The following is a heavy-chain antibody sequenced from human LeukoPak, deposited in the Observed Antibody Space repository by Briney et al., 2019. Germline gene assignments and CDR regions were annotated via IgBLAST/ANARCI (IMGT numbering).Heavy chain of an antibody. J-gene: IGHJ4*02. D-gene: IGHD2/OR15-2a*01. V-gene: IGHV3-30-3*01. Sequence: GGSLRLSCAASGFTFSSYAMHWVRQAPGKGLEWVAVISYDGSNKYYADSVKGRFTISRDNSKNTLYLQMNSLRAEDTAVYYCARSPRRELYFDYWGQGTLVTVSS. CDR2: ISYDGSNK. CDR1: GFTFSSYA. CDR3: ARSPRRELYFDY.